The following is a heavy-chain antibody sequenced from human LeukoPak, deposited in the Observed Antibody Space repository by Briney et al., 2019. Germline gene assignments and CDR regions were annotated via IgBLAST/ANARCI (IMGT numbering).Heavy chain of an antibody. CDR3: AREEGGTYFYFDY. D-gene: IGHD1-26*01. Sequence: EASVKVSCKTSGYTFTNYYIHWVRQAPGQGLEWMGIINPSGGSTTYEQKFQGRVTMTRDMSTTTVYMELSSLRSEDTAVYFCAREEGGTYFYFDYWGQGTLVTVSS. J-gene: IGHJ4*02. CDR2: INPSGGST. V-gene: IGHV1-46*01. CDR1: GYTFTNYY.